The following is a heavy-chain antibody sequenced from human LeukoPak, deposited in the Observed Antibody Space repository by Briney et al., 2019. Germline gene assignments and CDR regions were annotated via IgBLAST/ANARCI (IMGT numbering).Heavy chain of an antibody. CDR1: GFTVSSNY. D-gene: IGHD3-22*01. CDR3: ARGGDYDSSGSLGIGAFDI. V-gene: IGHV3-30-3*01. J-gene: IGHJ3*02. CDR2: ISYDGSNK. Sequence: GGSLRLSCAASGFTVSSNYMSWVRQAPGKGLEWVAVISYDGSNKYYADSVKGRFTISRDNSKNTLYLQMNSLRAEDTAVYYCARGGDYDSSGSLGIGAFDIWGQGTMVTVSS.